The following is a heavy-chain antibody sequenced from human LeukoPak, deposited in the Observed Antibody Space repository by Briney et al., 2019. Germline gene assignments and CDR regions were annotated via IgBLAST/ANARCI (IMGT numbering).Heavy chain of an antibody. Sequence: SETPSLTCTVSGGSINNNLYYWGWVRQSPGKGLEWIGSIYYIGNTFYNASLRSRVSVSVHTSDNQFSLKLRSMTAADTAIYYCARGDWRYGDFDSWGRGTLVTVSS. V-gene: IGHV4-39*07. CDR1: GGSINNNLYY. J-gene: IGHJ4*02. D-gene: IGHD3-9*01. CDR3: ARGDWRYGDFDS. CDR2: IYYIGNT.